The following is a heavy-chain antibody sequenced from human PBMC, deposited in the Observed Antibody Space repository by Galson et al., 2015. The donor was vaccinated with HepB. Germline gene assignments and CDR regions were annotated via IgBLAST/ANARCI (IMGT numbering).Heavy chain of an antibody. CDR2: ISSSSYI. V-gene: IGHV3-21*01. J-gene: IGHJ6*02. CDR1: GFTFSSYS. D-gene: IGHD2-8*01. CDR3: ARDDNGYEYYGMDV. Sequence: LRLSCAASGFTFSSYSMNWVRQAPGKGLEWVSSISSSSYIYYADSVKGRFTISRDNAKNSLYLQMNSLRAEDTAVYYCARDDNGYEYYGMDVWGQGTTVTVSS.